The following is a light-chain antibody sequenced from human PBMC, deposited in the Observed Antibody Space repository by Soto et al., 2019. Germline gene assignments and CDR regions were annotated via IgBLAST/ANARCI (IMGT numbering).Light chain of an antibody. J-gene: IGKJ4*02. CDR2: AAS. Sequence: EIEVTQSPYFLSASVGDTVAITCRWSQAVSTWVAWYQQKPGDAPKLLIYAASTLQSGVPSRFSGSGSGTDFTLTIRNLQPEDFATYYCQRANGCPRTFGGGS. V-gene: IGKV1-12*01. CDR1: QAVSTW. CDR3: QRANGCPRT.